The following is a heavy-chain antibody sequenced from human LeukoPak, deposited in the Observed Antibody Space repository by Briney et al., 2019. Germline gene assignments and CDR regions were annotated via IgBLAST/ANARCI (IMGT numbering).Heavy chain of an antibody. D-gene: IGHD2-15*01. V-gene: IGHV4-38-2*02. J-gene: IGHJ4*02. CDR2: IYHSGST. CDR1: GYSTSSGYY. CDR3: ARDRYCSGGSCYSPPDY. Sequence: TSETLSLTCTVSGYSTSSGYYWGWIRQPPGKGLEWIGSIYHSGSTYYNPSLKSRVTISVDTSKNQFSLKLSSVTAADTAVYYCARDRYCSGGSCYSPPDYWGQGTLVTVSS.